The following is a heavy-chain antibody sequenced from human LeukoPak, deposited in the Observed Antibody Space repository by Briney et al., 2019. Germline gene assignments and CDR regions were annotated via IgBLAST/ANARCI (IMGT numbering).Heavy chain of an antibody. D-gene: IGHD3-10*01. Sequence: SETLSLTCSFSGDSVNSHLYFWAWVRQPPGEGLQWLGSVYYAGSTYYNPSLESRVIISVDTSRAEFSLKLNSVTAADTSVYFCVRMVRGVILGPNYYPYHMDVWGKGTTVTVSS. J-gene: IGHJ6*03. V-gene: IGHV4-39*01. CDR3: VRMVRGVILGPNYYPYHMDV. CDR2: VYYAGST. CDR1: GDSVNSHLYF.